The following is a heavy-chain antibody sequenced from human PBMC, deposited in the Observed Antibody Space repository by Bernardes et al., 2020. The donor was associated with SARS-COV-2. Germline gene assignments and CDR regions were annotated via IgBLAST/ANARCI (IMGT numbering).Heavy chain of an antibody. CDR1: GFSLSPSGVG. J-gene: IGHJ5*02. V-gene: IGHV2-5*02. CDR2: IYWDDDK. Sequence: SGPTLLKPTQTLTLTCPFSGFSLSPSGVGVGWIRQPPGKALEWLALIYWDDDKRYSPSLKSRLTITKDTSKNQVVLTMTNMDPVDTATYYCAHSGATMVRGRFDPWGQGTLVTVSS. D-gene: IGHD3-10*01. CDR3: AHSGATMVRGRFDP.